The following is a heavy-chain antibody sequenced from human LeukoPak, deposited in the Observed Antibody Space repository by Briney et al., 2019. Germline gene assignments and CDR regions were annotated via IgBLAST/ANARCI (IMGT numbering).Heavy chain of an antibody. J-gene: IGHJ4*02. CDR1: GGSISSSSYY. V-gene: IGHV4-39*01. Sequence: SETLSLTCTVSGGSISSSSYYCGWVRQPPGKGLEWVGSIYYSGSTYYNPSLKSRVTISVDTSKHQFSLKLSSVTDADTAVYYCARQGLGVWFGEEGYFDYWGQGTLVTVSS. CDR3: ARQGLGVWFGEEGYFDY. CDR2: IYYSGST. D-gene: IGHD3-10*01.